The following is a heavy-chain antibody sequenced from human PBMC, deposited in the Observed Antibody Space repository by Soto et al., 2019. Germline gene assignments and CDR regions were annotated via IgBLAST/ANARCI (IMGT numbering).Heavy chain of an antibody. J-gene: IGHJ6*03. CDR1: GDSISSSY. Sequence: QVQLQESGPGLVKPSETLSLTCTVSGDSISSSYWNWIRQAPGKGLEWIGYIDDTGSTNYNPSLKIRVTLSVDPSNNQYSLKLSSVTAADTAVYYCARGVLEWLLRDSYYYYMDVWGKGTTVTVSS. CDR3: ARGVLEWLLRDSYYYYMDV. D-gene: IGHD3-3*01. V-gene: IGHV4-59*01. CDR2: IDDTGST.